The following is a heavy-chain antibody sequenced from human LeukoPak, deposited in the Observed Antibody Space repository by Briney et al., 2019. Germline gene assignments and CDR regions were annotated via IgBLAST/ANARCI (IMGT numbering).Heavy chain of an antibody. Sequence: GGSLRLSCAASGFTFSSYAMSWVRQAPGEGLEWVSAISGSGGSTYYANSVKGRFTISRDNSKNTLYLQMNSLRAEDTAVYYCAKDAPVNIVVVPAANSWGQGTLVTVSS. J-gene: IGHJ4*02. CDR3: AKDAPVNIVVVPAANS. V-gene: IGHV3-23*01. CDR2: ISGSGGST. CDR1: GFTFSSYA. D-gene: IGHD2-2*01.